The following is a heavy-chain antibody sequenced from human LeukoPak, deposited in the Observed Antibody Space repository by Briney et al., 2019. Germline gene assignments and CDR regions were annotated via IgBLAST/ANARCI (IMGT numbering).Heavy chain of an antibody. CDR2: IIPIFGTA. CDR3: AGVEVGATRDYYYMDV. V-gene: IGHV1-69*05. D-gene: IGHD1-26*01. J-gene: IGHJ6*03. Sequence: RASVKVSCKASGGTFSSYAISWVQQAPGQGLEWMGGIIPIFGTANYAQKFQGRGTITTDESTSTAYMEMSSLSTEVKAVFYCAGVEVGATRDYYYMDVSDTGRPVTASS. CDR1: GGTFSSYA.